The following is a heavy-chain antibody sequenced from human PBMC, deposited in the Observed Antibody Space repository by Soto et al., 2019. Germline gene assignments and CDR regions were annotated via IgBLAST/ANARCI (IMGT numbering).Heavy chain of an antibody. Sequence: QVQLVQSGAEVKKPGSSVKVSCKASGGTFSSYAISWVRQAPGQGLEWMGGIIPIFGTANYAQKFQGRVTITADESTSTAFMELSSLRSEATAVYYCARALGYCSGGSCYSGSWFDPWGQGTLVTVSS. J-gene: IGHJ5*02. CDR1: GGTFSSYA. V-gene: IGHV1-69*01. D-gene: IGHD2-15*01. CDR3: ARALGYCSGGSCYSGSWFDP. CDR2: IIPIFGTA.